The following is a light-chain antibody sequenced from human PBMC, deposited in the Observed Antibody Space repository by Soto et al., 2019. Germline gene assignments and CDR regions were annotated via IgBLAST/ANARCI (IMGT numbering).Light chain of an antibody. V-gene: IGKV3-20*01. CDR1: QSVNSNH. J-gene: IGKJ4*01. CDR2: GAS. CDR3: QQYGSSPLT. Sequence: EIVLTQSPGTLSLSPGERATLSCRASQSVNSNHLAWYQQKPGQAPRFLIYGASSRATGIPDRFGGSGSGTDFTRTISRLEPEDFAVYYCQQYGSSPLTFGGGTKVEIK.